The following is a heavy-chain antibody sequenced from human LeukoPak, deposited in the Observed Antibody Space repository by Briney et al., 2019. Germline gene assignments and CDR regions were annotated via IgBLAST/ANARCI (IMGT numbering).Heavy chain of an antibody. CDR2: IKEDGSIE. D-gene: IGHD5-12*01. CDR3: VSQQVAPP. CDR1: GFAVSNNY. Sequence: GGSLRLSCAASGFAVSNNYMSWVRQAPGKGLEWVANIKEDGSIEDYVDSVKGRFTVSRDNAKNSLYLEMNSLRVEDTAVYYCVSQQVAPPWGQGTLVIVSS. J-gene: IGHJ5*02. V-gene: IGHV3-7*01.